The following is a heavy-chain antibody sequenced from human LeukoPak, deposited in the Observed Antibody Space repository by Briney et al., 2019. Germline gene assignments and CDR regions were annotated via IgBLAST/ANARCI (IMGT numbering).Heavy chain of an antibody. Sequence: TGGSLRLSCAASGFTFSSYWMHWVRQVPGKGLVWVARINPGGSSITYADSVKGRFTISRDNSKNTLYLQMNSLRAEDTAVYYCAKVGGYGSGSYAHDAFDIWGQGTMVTVSS. CDR3: AKVGGYGSGSYAHDAFDI. J-gene: IGHJ3*02. D-gene: IGHD3-10*01. V-gene: IGHV3-74*01. CDR1: GFTFSSYW. CDR2: INPGGSSI.